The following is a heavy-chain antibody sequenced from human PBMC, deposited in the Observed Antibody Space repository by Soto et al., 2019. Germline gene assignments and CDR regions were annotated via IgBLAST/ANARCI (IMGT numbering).Heavy chain of an antibody. V-gene: IGHV4-34*01. CDR1: GGSFSGYY. J-gene: IGHJ6*02. Sequence: SETLSLTCAVYGGSFSGYYWTWIRQPPGKGLEWIGEINHSGTINFNPSLKSRLTISLDTSKKHFSLKLSSVTDADTAAYYCARADRALVTSYSLDVWGQGTTVTVSS. CDR2: INHSGTI. CDR3: ARADRALVTSYSLDV. D-gene: IGHD2-21*02.